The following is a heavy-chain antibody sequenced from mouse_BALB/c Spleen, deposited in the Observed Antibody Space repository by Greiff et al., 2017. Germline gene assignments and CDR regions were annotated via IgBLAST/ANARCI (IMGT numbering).Heavy chain of an antibody. D-gene: IGHD2-3*01. CDR2: IDTSDSYT. J-gene: IGHJ2*01. CDR1: GYTFTDYW. Sequence: QVQLQQSGAELVMPGASVKMSCKASGYTFTDYWMHWVKQRPGQGLEWIGAIDTSDSYTSYNQKFKGKATLTVDESSSTAYMQLSSLTSEDSAVYDCARGDDYCDYWGQGTTLTVSS. CDR3: ARGDDYCDY. V-gene: IGHV1-69*01.